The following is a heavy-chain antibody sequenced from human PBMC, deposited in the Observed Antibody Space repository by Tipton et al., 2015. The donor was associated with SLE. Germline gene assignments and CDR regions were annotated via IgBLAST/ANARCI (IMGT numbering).Heavy chain of an antibody. J-gene: IGHJ4*02. CDR2: IYYGGST. CDR3: ARSPGRLRSMDY. CDR1: GGSISSSSYY. Sequence: TLSLTCTVSGGSISSSSYYWGWIRQPPGKGLEWIRNIYYGGSTNYKPSLKSRVTISVDTSKNQFSLKLNSVTAADTAMYFCARSPGRLRSMDYWGQGTLVTVSS. V-gene: IGHV4-39*07. D-gene: IGHD3-3*01.